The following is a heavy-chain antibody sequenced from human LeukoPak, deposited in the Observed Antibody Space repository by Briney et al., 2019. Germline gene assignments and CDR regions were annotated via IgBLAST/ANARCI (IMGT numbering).Heavy chain of an antibody. CDR2: ISWNSGSI. CDR1: GFTFDDYA. D-gene: IGHD1-26*01. Sequence: PGGSLRLSCAASGFTFDDYAMHWVRQAPGKGLEWVSGISWNSGSIGYADSVKGRFTISRDNAKNSLYLQMNSLRAEDMALNYCAKVLGGATSDAFDIWGQGTMVTVSS. CDR3: AKVLGGATSDAFDI. V-gene: IGHV3-9*03. J-gene: IGHJ3*02.